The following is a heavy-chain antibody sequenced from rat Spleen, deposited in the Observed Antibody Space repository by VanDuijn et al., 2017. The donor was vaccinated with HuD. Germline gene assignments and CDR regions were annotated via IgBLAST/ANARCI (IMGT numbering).Heavy chain of an antibody. V-gene: IGHV5-22*01. J-gene: IGHJ3*01. D-gene: IGHD4-3*01. CDR2: ISYDNFST. CDR3: VRPLYRDNYAHVPWFAY. CDR1: GFTFSDYY. Sequence: EVQLVESDGGLVQPGRSLKLSCAASGFTFSDYYVAWVRQAPTKGLEWVASISYDNFSTYYRDSVKGRFTISRDNAKNTLYLQMDSLRSEDTATYYCVRPLYRDNYAHVPWFAYWGQGTLVTVSS.